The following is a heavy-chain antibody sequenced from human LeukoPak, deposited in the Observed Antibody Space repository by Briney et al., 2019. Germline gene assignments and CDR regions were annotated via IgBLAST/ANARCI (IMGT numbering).Heavy chain of an antibody. CDR1: GFNFGEFW. V-gene: IGHV3-7*03. D-gene: IGHD2-15*01. CDR3: AKDTLGYCSGGICYNY. Sequence: GGSLRLSCAASGFNFGEFWMAWVRQTPGMGLEWVADIKEDGSGSFYVDSVKGRFTISRDNSKNSLDLQMNRLRAEDTAVYYCAKDTLGYCSGGICYNYWGQGTLVTVSS. J-gene: IGHJ4*02. CDR2: IKEDGSGS.